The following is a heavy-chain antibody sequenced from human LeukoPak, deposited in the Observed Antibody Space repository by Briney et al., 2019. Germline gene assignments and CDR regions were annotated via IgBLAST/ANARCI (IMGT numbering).Heavy chain of an antibody. CDR2: ISSSGSTI. CDR3: AREWFGESPGFDP. V-gene: IGHV3-11*01. D-gene: IGHD3-10*01. J-gene: IGHJ5*02. CDR1: GLTFSDYY. Sequence: GGSLRLSCAASGLTFSDYYMSWIRQAPGKGLEWVSYISSSGSTIYYADSVKGRFTISRDNAKNSLYLQMNSQRAEDTAVYYCAREWFGESPGFDPWGQGTLVTVSS.